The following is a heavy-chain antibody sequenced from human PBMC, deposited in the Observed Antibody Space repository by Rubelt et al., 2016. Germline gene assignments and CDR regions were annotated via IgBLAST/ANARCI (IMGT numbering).Heavy chain of an antibody. J-gene: IGHJ6*02. CDR3: AKDRLGYSSSSGSDYYYYGMDV. D-gene: IGHD6-6*01. Sequence: KGLEWVAVISYDGSNKYYADSVKGRFTISRDNSKNTLYLQMNSLRAEDTAVYYCAKDRLGYSSSSGSDYYYYGMDVWGQGTTVTVSS. V-gene: IGHV3-30*18. CDR2: ISYDGSNK.